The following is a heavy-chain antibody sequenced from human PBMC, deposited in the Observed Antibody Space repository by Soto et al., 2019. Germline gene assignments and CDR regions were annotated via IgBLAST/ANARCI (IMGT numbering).Heavy chain of an antibody. CDR2: TYYRSKWYN. D-gene: IGHD1-26*01. CDR3: ARDPLSSGGIYYYYGMDV. V-gene: IGHV6-1*01. Sequence: PSQTLSLTCAISGDSVSSNSAAWNWIRQSPLRGLEWLGRTYYRSKWYNDYAVSVKSRITINPDTSKNQFSLQLNSVTPEDTAVYYCARDPLSSGGIYYYYGMDVWGQGTTVTVSS. J-gene: IGHJ6*02. CDR1: GDSVSSNSAA.